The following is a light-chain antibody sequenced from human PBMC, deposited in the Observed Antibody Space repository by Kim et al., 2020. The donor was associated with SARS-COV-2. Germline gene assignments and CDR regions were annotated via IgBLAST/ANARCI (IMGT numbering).Light chain of an antibody. Sequence: SVSPGQTASITCSGDKLGDKYACWYHQKPGQSPVRVIYQDSKRPSGIPELFSGSNSGNTATLTISGTQAMDEADYYCQAWDSSTEVFGTGTKVTVL. J-gene: IGLJ1*01. CDR2: QDS. CDR3: QAWDSSTEV. V-gene: IGLV3-1*01. CDR1: KLGDKY.